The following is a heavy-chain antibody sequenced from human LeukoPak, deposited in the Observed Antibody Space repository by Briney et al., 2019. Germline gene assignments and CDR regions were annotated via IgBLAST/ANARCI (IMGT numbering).Heavy chain of an antibody. Sequence: ASVKVSCKVSGYSLTELSLHWVRQAPGQGLEWMGWINPNSGGTNYAQKLQGRVTMTRDTSISTAYMELSRLRSDDTAVYYCARDIAVAGTGWFDPWGQGTLVTVSS. J-gene: IGHJ5*02. CDR2: INPNSGGT. CDR1: GYSLTELS. CDR3: ARDIAVAGTGWFDP. V-gene: IGHV1-2*02. D-gene: IGHD6-19*01.